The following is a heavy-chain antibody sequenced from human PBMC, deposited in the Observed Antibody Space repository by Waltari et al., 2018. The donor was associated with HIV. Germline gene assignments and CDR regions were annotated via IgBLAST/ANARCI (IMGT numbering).Heavy chain of an antibody. CDR1: GFTSDDSA. V-gene: IGHV3-9*02. Sequence: VQLVDPVAGLLQPGKSLTLSCAASGFTSDDSAMHCVRQGPSMGRGWVSGISWNSGSIDYADSVKGRFTLSRDNAKNSVYLQMISLRAEDTALYSCAKATTRIVVVPAPTPDAFDIWGQGTMVTVSS. CDR2: ISWNSGSI. J-gene: IGHJ3*02. CDR3: AKATTRIVVVPAPTPDAFDI. D-gene: IGHD2-2*01.